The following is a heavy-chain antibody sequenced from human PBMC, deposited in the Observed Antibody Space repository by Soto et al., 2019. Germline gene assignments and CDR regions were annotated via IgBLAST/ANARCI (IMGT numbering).Heavy chain of an antibody. D-gene: IGHD3-9*01. Sequence: EVQLVQSGAEVKKPGESLQISCKGSGYSFTSYWIGWVRQMPGKGLEWMGIIYPGDSDTRYSPSFQGQVTISADKSISTAYLQWSSLKASDTAMHYCASAITIAISPDAFDIWGQGTMVTVSS. J-gene: IGHJ3*02. V-gene: IGHV5-51*03. CDR1: GYSFTSYW. CDR2: IYPGDSDT. CDR3: ASAITIAISPDAFDI.